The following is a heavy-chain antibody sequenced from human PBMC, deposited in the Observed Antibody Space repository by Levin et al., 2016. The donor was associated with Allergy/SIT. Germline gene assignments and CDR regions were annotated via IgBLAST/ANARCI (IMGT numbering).Heavy chain of an antibody. J-gene: IGHJ5*02. Sequence: GGSLRLSCAASGFTFSSYEMNWVRQAPGKGLEWVSYISSSGSTIYYADSVKGRFTISRDNAKNSLYLQMNSLRAEDTAVYYCARASYDILTGYPRDNWFDPWGQGTLVTVSS. D-gene: IGHD3-9*01. V-gene: IGHV3-48*03. CDR1: GFTFSSYE. CDR2: ISSSGSTI. CDR3: ARASYDILTGYPRDNWFDP.